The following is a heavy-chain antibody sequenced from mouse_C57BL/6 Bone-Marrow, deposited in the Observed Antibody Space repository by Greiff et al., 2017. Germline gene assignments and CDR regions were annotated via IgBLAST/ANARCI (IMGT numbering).Heavy chain of an antibody. V-gene: IGHV1-81*01. D-gene: IGHD1-1*01. J-gene: IGHJ2*01. Sequence: LQQSGAELARPGASVKLSCKASGYTFTSFGISWVKQRTGQGLEWIGEIYPRSGNTYYKEKFKGKATLTADKSSSTAYMELRSLTSEDSAVYFCSITTVVAFSKYFDDWGQGTTLTVSS. CDR3: SITTVVAFSKYFDD. CDR2: IYPRSGNT. CDR1: GYTFTSFG.